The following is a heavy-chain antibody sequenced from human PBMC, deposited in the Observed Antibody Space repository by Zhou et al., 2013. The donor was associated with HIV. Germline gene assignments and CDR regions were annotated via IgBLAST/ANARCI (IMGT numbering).Heavy chain of an antibody. CDR3: ARDAKRDAFDI. V-gene: IGHV4-4*09. CDR2: IYTSGST. Sequence: QVQLQESGPGLVKPSETLSLTCTVSGGSISSYYLSWIRQPPGKGLEWIGYIYTSGSTNYNPSLKSRVTISIDTSKNQFSLKLSSVTAADTAVYYCARDAKRDAFDIWGRGTMVFVSS. CDR1: GGSISSYY. J-gene: IGHJ3*02.